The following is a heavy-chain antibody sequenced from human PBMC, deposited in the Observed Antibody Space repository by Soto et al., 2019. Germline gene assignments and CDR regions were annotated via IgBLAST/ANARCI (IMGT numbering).Heavy chain of an antibody. CDR1: GFTFSSYS. V-gene: IGHV3-21*01. Sequence: EVQLVESGGGLVKPGGSLRLSCAASGFTFSSYSMNWVRQAPGKGLEWVSSISSSSSYIYYADSVKGRFTISRDNAKNSLYLQMNSLRVEDTAVYYCARGGHRDFWSGYSSFLYYYYYGMDVWGQGTTVTVSS. D-gene: IGHD3-3*01. J-gene: IGHJ6*02. CDR2: ISSSSSYI. CDR3: ARGGHRDFWSGYSSFLYYYYYGMDV.